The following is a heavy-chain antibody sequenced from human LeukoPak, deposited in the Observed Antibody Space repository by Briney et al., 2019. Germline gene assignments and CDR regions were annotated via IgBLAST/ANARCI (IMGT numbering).Heavy chain of an antibody. D-gene: IGHD2-21*01. CDR1: VYTFTSYD. Sequence: ASVKVSCKASVYTFTSYDINWVRQASGQGLEWMGWMNPNSGNTGYAQKFQGRVTMTRNASISTAYMELSSLRSEDTAVYYCARGHSPGWFDPWGQGTLITVSS. CDR2: MNPNSGNT. J-gene: IGHJ5*02. V-gene: IGHV1-8*01. CDR3: ARGHSPGWFDP.